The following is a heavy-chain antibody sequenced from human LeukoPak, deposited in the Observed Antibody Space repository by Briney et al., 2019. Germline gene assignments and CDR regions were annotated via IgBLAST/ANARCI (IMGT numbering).Heavy chain of an antibody. D-gene: IGHD4-17*01. Sequence: GGSLRLSCAASGFTFSSYAMHWVRQAPGKGLEWVAVISYDGSNKYYADSVKGRFTISRDNSKNTLYLQMNSLRAEDTAIYYCANLLKDYGDYEYYFDYWGQGTLVTVSS. V-gene: IGHV3-30-3*01. CDR2: ISYDGSNK. CDR1: GFTFSSYA. J-gene: IGHJ4*02. CDR3: ANLLKDYGDYEYYFDY.